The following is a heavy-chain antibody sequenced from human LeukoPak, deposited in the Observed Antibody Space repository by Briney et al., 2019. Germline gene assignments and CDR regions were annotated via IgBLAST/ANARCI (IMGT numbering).Heavy chain of an antibody. CDR2: ISSSGSTI. D-gene: IGHD3-3*01. CDR3: ARVWYTYYDFWSGLNWFDP. V-gene: IGHV3-11*04. J-gene: IGHJ5*02. Sequence: KPGGSLRLSCAASGFTFSEYYLSCLRQAPGKGLEWVSYISSSGSTIYYADSVKGRFTISRDNAKNSLYLQMNSLRAEDTAVYYCARVWYTYYDFWSGLNWFDPWGQGTLVTVSS. CDR1: GFTFSEYY.